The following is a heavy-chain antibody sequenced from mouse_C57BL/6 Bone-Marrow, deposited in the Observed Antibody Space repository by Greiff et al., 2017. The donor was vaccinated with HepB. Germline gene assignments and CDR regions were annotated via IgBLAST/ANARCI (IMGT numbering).Heavy chain of an antibody. D-gene: IGHD3-3*01. CDR3: ARGLKGY. CDR1: GYTFTSYW. J-gene: IGHJ2*01. Sequence: VQLQQPGAELLRPGSSVKLSCKASGYTFTSYWRDWVKQRPGQGLEWIGNIYPSDSETHYNQKFKDKATLTVDKSSSTAYMQLSSLTSEDSAVYYCARGLKGYWGQGTTLTVSS. V-gene: IGHV1-61*01. CDR2: IYPSDSET.